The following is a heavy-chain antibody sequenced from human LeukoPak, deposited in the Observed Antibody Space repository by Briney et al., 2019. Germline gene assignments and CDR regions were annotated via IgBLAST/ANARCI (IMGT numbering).Heavy chain of an antibody. CDR3: ARAGIGYCSSTSCYKANWFDP. D-gene: IGHD2-2*01. CDR1: GYSFTSYW. CDR2: IYPGDSDT. J-gene: IGHJ5*02. V-gene: IGHV5-51*01. Sequence: GESLQISCKGSGYSFTSYWIGWVRQLPGKGLEWMGIIYPGDSDTRYSPSFQGQVTISADKSISTAYLQWSSLKASDTAMYYCARAGIGYCSSTSCYKANWFDPWGQGTLVTVSS.